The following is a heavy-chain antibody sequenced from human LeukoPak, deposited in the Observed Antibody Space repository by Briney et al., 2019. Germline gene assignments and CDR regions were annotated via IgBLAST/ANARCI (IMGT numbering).Heavy chain of an antibody. V-gene: IGHV3-23*01. Sequence: GGSLKLSCAASGFTFSSYAMSWVRQAPGKGLEWVSVISDSGGSTHYADSVKGRFTISRDNSKNTLYLQMNSLRAEDTAVYYCAKSGYDFWSGYYGTLFDYWGQGTLVTVSS. D-gene: IGHD3-3*01. J-gene: IGHJ4*02. CDR2: ISDSGGST. CDR1: GFTFSSYA. CDR3: AKSGYDFWSGYYGTLFDY.